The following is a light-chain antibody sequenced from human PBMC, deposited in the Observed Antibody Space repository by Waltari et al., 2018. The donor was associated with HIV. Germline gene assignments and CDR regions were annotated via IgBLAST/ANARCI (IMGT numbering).Light chain of an antibody. Sequence: DIQMTQSPSTLSASVGDRVTITCRARQSISTWLAWYQQKPGKAPKLLIYKASTLESGVPSRFSGSGSGTEFTLTISSLQPDEFATYYCQQYNRPGTFGQGTKVEIK. CDR1: QSISTW. J-gene: IGKJ1*01. CDR3: QQYNRPGT. CDR2: KAS. V-gene: IGKV1-5*03.